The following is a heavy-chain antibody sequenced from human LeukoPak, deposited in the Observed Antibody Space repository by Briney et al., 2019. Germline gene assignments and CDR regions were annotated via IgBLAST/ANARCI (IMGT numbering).Heavy chain of an antibody. CDR3: ARECGVGWLRLIDY. J-gene: IGHJ4*02. CDR2: IYYSGST. D-gene: IGHD5-12*01. CDR1: GGSISSHY. V-gene: IGHV4-59*11. Sequence: SETLSLTCTVSGGSISSHYWSWIRQPPGTGLEWIGYIYYSGSTNYNPSLKSRVTISVDTSKNQFSLKLSSVTAADTAVYYCARECGVGWLRLIDYWGQGNLVTVSS.